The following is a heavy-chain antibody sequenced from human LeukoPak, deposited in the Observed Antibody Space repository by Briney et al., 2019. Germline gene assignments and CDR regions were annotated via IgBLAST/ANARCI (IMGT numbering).Heavy chain of an antibody. V-gene: IGHV4-34*01. CDR3: ARDVRSRWLVPRGFDY. CDR2: INHSGST. CDR1: GGSFSGYY. Sequence: SETLSLTCAVYGGSFSGYYWSWIRQPPGKGLEWIGEINHSGSTNYNPSLKSRVTISVDTSKNQFSLKLSSVTAADTAVYYCARDVRSRWLVPRGFDYWAREPWPPSPQ. J-gene: IGHJ4*02. D-gene: IGHD6-19*01.